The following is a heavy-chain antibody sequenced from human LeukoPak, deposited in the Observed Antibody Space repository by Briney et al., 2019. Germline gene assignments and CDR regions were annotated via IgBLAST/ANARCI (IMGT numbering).Heavy chain of an antibody. Sequence: SETLSLTCTVSGYSISSGYYWGWIRPPPGKGLEWIGNIYPSGTTYYNPSLKTRVTISVDTSKNQFSLKLSSVTAAGTAVYFCARAYSSSWYFNWFDPWGQGTLVTVSS. D-gene: IGHD6-13*01. J-gene: IGHJ5*02. CDR1: GYSISSGYY. CDR2: IYPSGTT. V-gene: IGHV4-38-2*02. CDR3: ARAYSSSWYFNWFDP.